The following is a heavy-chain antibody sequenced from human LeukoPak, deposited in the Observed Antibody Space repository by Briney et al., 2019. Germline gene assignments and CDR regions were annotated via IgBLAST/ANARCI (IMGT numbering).Heavy chain of an antibody. CDR1: GGSISSGGYY. CDR2: INHSGST. D-gene: IGHD2-2*01. CDR3: ARETSWRGLPFDY. V-gene: IGHV4-30-2*01. J-gene: IGHJ4*02. Sequence: SETLSLTCTVSGGSISSGGYYWSWIRQPPGKGLEWIGYINHSGSTYYNPSLKSRVTISVDTSKNQFSLKLSSVTAADTAVYYCARETSWRGLPFDYWGQGTLVTVSS.